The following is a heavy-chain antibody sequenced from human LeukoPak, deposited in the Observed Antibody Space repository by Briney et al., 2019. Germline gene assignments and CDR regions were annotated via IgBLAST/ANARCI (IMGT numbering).Heavy chain of an antibody. CDR1: GFTFSSYA. CDR3: ARADGDSDFDY. CDR2: ISGSGGST. Sequence: GGSLRLSCAASGFTFSSYAMSWVRQAPGKGLEWVSAISGSGGSTYYADSVKGRFTISRVNSKNTLYLQMNSLRAEDTAVYYCARADGDSDFDYWGQGTLVTVSS. D-gene: IGHD4-17*01. V-gene: IGHV3-23*01. J-gene: IGHJ4*02.